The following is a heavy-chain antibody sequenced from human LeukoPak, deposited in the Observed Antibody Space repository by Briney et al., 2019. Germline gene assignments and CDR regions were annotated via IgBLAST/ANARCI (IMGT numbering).Heavy chain of an antibody. D-gene: IGHD5-18*01. CDR2: INPNSGGT. CDR3: ARDTAMVTYWFDP. CDR1: GYTFTGYY. J-gene: IGHJ5*02. V-gene: IGHV1-2*02. Sequence: GASVKVSCKASGYTFTGYYMHWVRQAPGQGLEWMGWINPNSGGTNYAQKFQGRVTMTRDTSISTAYMELSRLRSDDTAVYYCARDTAMVTYWFDPWGQGNLGTVSS.